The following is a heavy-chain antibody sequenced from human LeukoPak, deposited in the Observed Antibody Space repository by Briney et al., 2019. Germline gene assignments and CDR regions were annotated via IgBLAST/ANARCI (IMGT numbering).Heavy chain of an antibody. CDR3: ARSGYSYLAGIYY. J-gene: IGHJ4*02. Sequence: SGTLSLTCTVSGGSISSSSYYWGWIRQPPGKGLEWIGSIYYSGSTYYNPSLKSRVTISVDTSKNQFSLKLSSVTAADTAVYYCARSGYSYLAGIYYWGQGTLVTASS. CDR2: IYYSGST. CDR1: GGSISSSSYY. V-gene: IGHV4-39*01. D-gene: IGHD5-18*01.